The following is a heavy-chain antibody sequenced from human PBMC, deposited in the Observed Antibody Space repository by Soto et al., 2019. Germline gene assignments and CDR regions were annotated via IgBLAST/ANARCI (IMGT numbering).Heavy chain of an antibody. Sequence: EVQLVQSGAEVKKPGESLKISCKGSGYIFTNYWIGWVRQMPGKGLEWMAIIFPHDSDTRYSPSFQGQVTISADRSISTAYLQWSSLKASDTAMYYCARRVPETATITWGQGTLVTVSP. CDR2: IFPHDSDT. V-gene: IGHV5-51*03. J-gene: IGHJ4*02. CDR1: GYIFTNYW. CDR3: ARRVPETATIT. D-gene: IGHD6-25*01.